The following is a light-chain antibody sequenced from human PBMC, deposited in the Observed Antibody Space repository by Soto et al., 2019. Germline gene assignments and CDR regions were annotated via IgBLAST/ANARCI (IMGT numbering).Light chain of an antibody. J-gene: IGKJ4*01. CDR1: QSLLHSNGYNC. CDR2: LAS. V-gene: IGKV2-28*01. CDR3: MQALQSPFT. Sequence: DIVMTQSPLSLPVTPGEPASISCRSSQSLLHSNGYNCLDWYLQKPGQSPQLLIHLASNRASGGPDRFSGSGAGADFTLKISRVEAEDVGVYYCMQALQSPFTFGGGTKLEIK.